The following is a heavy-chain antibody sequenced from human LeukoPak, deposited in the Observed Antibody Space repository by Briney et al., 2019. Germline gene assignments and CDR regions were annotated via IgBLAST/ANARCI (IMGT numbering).Heavy chain of an antibody. Sequence: SQTLSLTCTVSGGSISSGDYYWSWIRQPPGKGLEWIGYIYYSGSTYYNPSLKSRVTISVDTSKNQFSPKLSSVTAADTAVYYCARVVPGPVPAAIRGWFDPWGQGTLVTVSS. CDR1: GGSISSGDYY. D-gene: IGHD2-2*02. CDR3: ARVVPGPVPAAIRGWFDP. CDR2: IYYSGST. J-gene: IGHJ5*02. V-gene: IGHV4-30-4*08.